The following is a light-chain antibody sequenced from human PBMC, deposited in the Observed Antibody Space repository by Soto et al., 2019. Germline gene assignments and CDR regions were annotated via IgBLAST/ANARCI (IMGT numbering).Light chain of an antibody. V-gene: IGKV3-20*01. CDR2: GAS. CDR1: QSVSSIY. J-gene: IGKJ1*01. CDR3: QQYGSSPWT. Sequence: EIVLTQSPGTLSLSPGERATLSCRASQSVSSIYLGWYQQKPGQAPRLLVYGASSRATGIPDRISGSGSGTDFTLTISRLEPEDFAVYYCQQYGSSPWTFGQGTKVDIK.